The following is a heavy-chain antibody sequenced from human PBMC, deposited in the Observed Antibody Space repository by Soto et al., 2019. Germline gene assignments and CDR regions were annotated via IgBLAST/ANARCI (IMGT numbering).Heavy chain of an antibody. J-gene: IGHJ4*02. CDR1: GGTFSSYT. D-gene: IGHD6-19*01. CDR3: ARVIAVAEYYFDY. V-gene: IGHV1-69*02. CDR2: IIPILGIA. Sequence: SVKVSCKASGGTFSSYTISWVRQAPGQGLEWMGRIIPILGIANYAQKFQGRVTITADKSTSTAYMELSSLRSEDTAVYYCARVIAVAEYYFDYWGQGTLVTVSS.